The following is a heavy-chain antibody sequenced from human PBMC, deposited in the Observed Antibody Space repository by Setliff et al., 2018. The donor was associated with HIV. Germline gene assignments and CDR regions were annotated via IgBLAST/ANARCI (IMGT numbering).Heavy chain of an antibody. Sequence: ASVKVSCKASGYTFTSYYIHCVRQAPGQGPEWMGIINPNGGSTNYAQKFQGRVAMTADEYTGTAYMELSSLRSEDTAVYYCATRGRDLGFDYWGQGTLVTVSS. V-gene: IGHV1-46*01. CDR2: INPNGGST. CDR3: ATRGRDLGFDY. D-gene: IGHD1-1*01. J-gene: IGHJ4*02. CDR1: GYTFTSYY.